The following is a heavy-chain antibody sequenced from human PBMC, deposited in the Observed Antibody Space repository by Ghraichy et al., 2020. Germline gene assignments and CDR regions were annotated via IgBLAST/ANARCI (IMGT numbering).Heavy chain of an antibody. CDR3: ARLGMDV. V-gene: IGHV1-2*02. D-gene: IGHD7-27*01. CDR1: GYTFTGYT. CDR2: INPNSGGT. J-gene: IGHJ6*02. Sequence: ASVKVSCKASGYTFTGYTMHWVRHAPGQGLEWRGWINPNSGGTNYAQKFEGRVTMTRDTSISTVYMELIRLTSDDTAVYYCARLGMDVWGQGTTVTVSS.